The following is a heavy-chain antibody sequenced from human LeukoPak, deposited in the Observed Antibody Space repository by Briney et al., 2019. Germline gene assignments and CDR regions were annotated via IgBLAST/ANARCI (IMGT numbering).Heavy chain of an antibody. D-gene: IGHD3-10*01. CDR2: IIPIFGTA. CDR3: ARESSGSYYKSNFDY. Sequence: SVTVSFKASGGTFSSYAISWVRQAPGQGLEWMGGIIPIFGTANYAQKFQGRVTITADESTSTAYMELSSLGSEDTAVYYCARESSGSYYKSNFDYWGQGTLVTVSS. V-gene: IGHV1-69*01. J-gene: IGHJ4*02. CDR1: GGTFSSYA.